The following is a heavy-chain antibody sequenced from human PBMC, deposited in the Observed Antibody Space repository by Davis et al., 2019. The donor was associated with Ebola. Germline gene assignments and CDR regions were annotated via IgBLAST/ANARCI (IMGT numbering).Heavy chain of an antibody. CDR3: ARGGIGGIANYDQDW. CDR1: GFTFRSYW. D-gene: IGHD3-16*01. J-gene: IGHJ4*02. V-gene: IGHV3-74*01. Sequence: HTGGSLRLSCAASGFTFRSYWMHWVRQAPGKGLVWVSCTNRDGSSPNYADSVKGRFTISTDNPKNTPYLQMNSRRAEDTAVYYCARGGIGGIANYDQDWWGQGTLVTVSS. CDR2: TNRDGSSP.